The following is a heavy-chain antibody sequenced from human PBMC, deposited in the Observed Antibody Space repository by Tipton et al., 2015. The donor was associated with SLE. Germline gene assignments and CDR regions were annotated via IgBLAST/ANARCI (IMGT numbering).Heavy chain of an antibody. CDR1: DGYINDRGYF. Sequence: TLSLTCNVSDGYINDRGYFWAWIRQPPGKGLEWIATIYYTGTTNYNPSLKNRVTISADTPKNQFSLKLSSVTAADTAVYYCARTAFGGGGTCFSLDYWGQGTLVTVSS. J-gene: IGHJ4*02. CDR3: ARTAFGGGGTCFSLDY. CDR2: IYYTGTT. D-gene: IGHD2-21*01. V-gene: IGHV4-39*07.